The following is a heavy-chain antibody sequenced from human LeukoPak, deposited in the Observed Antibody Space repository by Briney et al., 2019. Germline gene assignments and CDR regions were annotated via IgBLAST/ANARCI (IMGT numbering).Heavy chain of an antibody. J-gene: IGHJ3*02. CDR2: IYSGGRT. CDR1: GFTVSSNY. CDR3: AKDQEDAFDI. Sequence: GGSLRLSCAASGFTVSSNYMSWVRQAPGKGLEWVSVIYSGGRTYYADSVKGRFTISRDNSKNTLYLQMNSLRAEDTAVYYCAKDQEDAFDIWGQGTMVTVSS. V-gene: IGHV3-53*01.